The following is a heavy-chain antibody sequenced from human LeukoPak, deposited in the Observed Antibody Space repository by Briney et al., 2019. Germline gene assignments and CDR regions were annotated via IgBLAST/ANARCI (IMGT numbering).Heavy chain of an antibody. CDR1: GFTFSNFG. Sequence: GRSLRLSCAASGFTFSNFGMHWVRQAPGKGLEWVAVIYNDGSNQHYADSVRGRFTISRGNSKNTLYLQMSSLRAEDTAVYYCAKDGSGPYYSLFDPWGQGTLVIVSS. CDR3: AKDGSGPYYSLFDP. CDR2: IYNDGSNQ. V-gene: IGHV3-33*06. D-gene: IGHD2-21*01. J-gene: IGHJ5*02.